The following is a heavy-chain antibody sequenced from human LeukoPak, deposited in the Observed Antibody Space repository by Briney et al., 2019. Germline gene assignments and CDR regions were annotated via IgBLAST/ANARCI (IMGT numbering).Heavy chain of an antibody. J-gene: IGHJ6*02. CDR3: AGHSEIDV. V-gene: IGHV3-53*01. CDR1: GFTVSNNY. CDR2: IYSGGST. D-gene: IGHD5-24*01. Sequence: QSGGSLRLSCAASGFTVSNNYMIWVRQAPGKGLEWVSLIYSGGSTYYSDSVRGRFATSRDNSKNTLYLQMSSLRAEDTAVYYCAGHSEIDVWGQGITVTVSS.